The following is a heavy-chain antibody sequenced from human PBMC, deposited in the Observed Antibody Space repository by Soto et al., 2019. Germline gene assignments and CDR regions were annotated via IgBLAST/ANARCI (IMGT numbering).Heavy chain of an antibody. Sequence: ASVKVSCKASGGTFSSYAISWVRQAPGQGLEWMGGIIPIFGTANYAQKFQGGVTITADESTSTAYMELSSLRSEDTAVYYCARAVQLEDYYYYGMDVWGQGTTVTVSS. V-gene: IGHV1-69*13. D-gene: IGHD6-6*01. J-gene: IGHJ6*02. CDR3: ARAVQLEDYYYYGMDV. CDR1: GGTFSSYA. CDR2: IIPIFGTA.